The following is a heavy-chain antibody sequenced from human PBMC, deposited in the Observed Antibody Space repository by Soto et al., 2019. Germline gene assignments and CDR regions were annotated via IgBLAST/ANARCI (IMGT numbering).Heavy chain of an antibody. CDR3: ARAIVPADIFDY. Sequence: SETLSLTCTVSGGSVSSGSYYWSWIRQPPGKGLEWIGYIYYSGSTNYNPSLKSRVTISVDTSKNQFSLKLSSVTAADTAVYYCARAIVPADIFDYWGQGTLVTVSS. J-gene: IGHJ4*02. CDR2: IYYSGST. D-gene: IGHD2-2*01. CDR1: GGSVSSGSYY. V-gene: IGHV4-61*01.